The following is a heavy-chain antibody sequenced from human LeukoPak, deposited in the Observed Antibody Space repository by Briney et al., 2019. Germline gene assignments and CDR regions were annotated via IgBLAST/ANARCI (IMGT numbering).Heavy chain of an antibody. J-gene: IGHJ4*02. Sequence: ASVKVSCKASGYTFTSYYMHWVRQAPGQGLEWMGIINPSGGSTSYAQMFQGRVTMTRDTSTSTVYMELSSLRSEDTAVYYCARDLGFWSGYYGASDYWGQGTLVTVSS. V-gene: IGHV1-46*01. D-gene: IGHD3-3*01. CDR2: INPSGGST. CDR3: ARDLGFWSGYYGASDY. CDR1: GYTFTSYY.